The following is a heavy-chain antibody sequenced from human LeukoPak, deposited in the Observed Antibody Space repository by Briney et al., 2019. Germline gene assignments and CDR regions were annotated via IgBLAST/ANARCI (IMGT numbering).Heavy chain of an antibody. CDR2: INHSGST. J-gene: IGHJ6*03. Sequence: SETLSLTCAVYGGSFSGYYWSWIRQPPGKGLEWIGEINHSGSTNYNPSLKSRVTISVDTSKNQFSLKLSSVTAADTAVYYCARRSRGYYYGSGSPGYYYYMDVWGKGTTVTISS. CDR1: GGSFSGYY. V-gene: IGHV4-34*01. D-gene: IGHD3-10*01. CDR3: ARRSRGYYYGSGSPGYYYYMDV.